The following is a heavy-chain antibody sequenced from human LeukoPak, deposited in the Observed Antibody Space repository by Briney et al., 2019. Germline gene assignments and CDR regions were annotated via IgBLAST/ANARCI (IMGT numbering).Heavy chain of an antibody. CDR1: GDSISSNNYF. CDR2: IYYSGSA. J-gene: IGHJ5*02. D-gene: IGHD1-20*01. V-gene: IGHV4-39*07. Sequence: SETLSLTCTVSGDSISSNNYFWGWIRQPPGKGLEYIGSIYYSGSAYYNPSLKSRVTISVDTSKNQFSLKVHSVAAADTAVYYCARRLITVAISDWFDPWGQGTPVTVSS. CDR3: ARRLITVAISDWFDP.